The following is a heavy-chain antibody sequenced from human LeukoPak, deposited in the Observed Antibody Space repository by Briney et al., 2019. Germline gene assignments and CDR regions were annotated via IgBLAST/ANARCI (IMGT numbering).Heavy chain of an antibody. Sequence: GGSLRLSCAASGFTFSSYSMNWVRQAPGKGLEWVSYISSSSSTIYYADSVKGRFTISRDNAKNSLYLQMNSLRAEDTAVYYCARDLRRITMVRGVITGGDYWGQGTLVTVSS. D-gene: IGHD3-10*01. V-gene: IGHV3-48*01. CDR3: ARDLRRITMVRGVITGGDY. CDR1: GFTFSSYS. J-gene: IGHJ4*02. CDR2: ISSSSSTI.